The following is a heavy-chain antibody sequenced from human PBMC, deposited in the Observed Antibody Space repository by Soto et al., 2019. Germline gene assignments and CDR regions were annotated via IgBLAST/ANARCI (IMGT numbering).Heavy chain of an antibody. Sequence: GGSLRLSCAASGFTFSDYYMSWIRQAPGKGLEWVSYISSSGSTIYYADSVKGRFTISRDNAKNSLYLQMNSLRAEDTAVYYCARDAPDIVVVVAAYYGMDVWGQGTTVTSP. CDR1: GFTFSDYY. V-gene: IGHV3-11*01. CDR2: ISSSGSTI. CDR3: ARDAPDIVVVVAAYYGMDV. D-gene: IGHD2-15*01. J-gene: IGHJ6*02.